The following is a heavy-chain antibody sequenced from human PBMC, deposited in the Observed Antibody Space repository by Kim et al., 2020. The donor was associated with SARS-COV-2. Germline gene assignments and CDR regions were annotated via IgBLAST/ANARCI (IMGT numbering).Heavy chain of an antibody. V-gene: IGHV6-1*01. CDR2: TYYRSKWYN. J-gene: IGHJ6*02. D-gene: IGHD3-10*01. CDR3: ARDRFYYGSGSYYADYYSYGMDV. Sequence: SQTLSLTCAISGDSVSSNSAAWNWIRQSPSRGLEWLGRTYYRSKWYNDYAVSVKSRITINPDTSKNQFSLQLNSVTPEDTAVYYCARDRFYYGSGSYYADYYSYGMDVWGQGTTVTVSS. CDR1: GDSVSSNSAA.